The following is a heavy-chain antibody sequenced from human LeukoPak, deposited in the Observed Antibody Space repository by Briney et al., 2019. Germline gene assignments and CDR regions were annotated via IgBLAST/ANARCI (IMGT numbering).Heavy chain of an antibody. CDR3: ARGRITMIRGIIISGCFDY. CDR1: GGSISSSSYY. V-gene: IGHV4-39*07. D-gene: IGHD3-10*01. Sequence: SETLSLTCTVSGGSISSSSYYWGWIRQPPGKGLEWIGSIYYSGSTYYNPSLKSRVTISVDTSKNQFSLKLSSVTAADTAVYYCARGRITMIRGIIISGCFDYWGQGALVTVSS. CDR2: IYYSGST. J-gene: IGHJ4*02.